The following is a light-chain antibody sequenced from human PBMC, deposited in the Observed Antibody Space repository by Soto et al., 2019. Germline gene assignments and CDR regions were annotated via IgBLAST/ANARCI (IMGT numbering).Light chain of an antibody. Sequence: DTVMTQSPLSLPVTPGEPASISCWSSQSVSSNYLAWYQQKPGLAPRLLIYDASRRATGIPDRFSGSGSGADFILSISRLEPEDFAVYYCQQYGSSPWTFGQGTKVDIK. CDR2: DAS. J-gene: IGKJ1*01. V-gene: IGKV3D-20*01. CDR1: QSVSSNY. CDR3: QQYGSSPWT.